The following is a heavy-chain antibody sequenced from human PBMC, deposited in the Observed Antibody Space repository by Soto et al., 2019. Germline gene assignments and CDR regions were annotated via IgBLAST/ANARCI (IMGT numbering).Heavy chain of an antibody. CDR2: INAGDDNT. J-gene: IGHJ4*02. D-gene: IGHD3-10*01. Sequence: ASVKVSCKASGYSFISYPMHWVRQAPGQRPEWMGWINAGDDNTYYSLKGRITISRDNAKNSLYLQMNSLRAEDTAVYYCARDNNYGSGNYPRFDYWGQGALVTVSS. V-gene: IGHV1-3*01. CDR3: ARDNNYGSGNYPRFDY. CDR1: GYSFISYP.